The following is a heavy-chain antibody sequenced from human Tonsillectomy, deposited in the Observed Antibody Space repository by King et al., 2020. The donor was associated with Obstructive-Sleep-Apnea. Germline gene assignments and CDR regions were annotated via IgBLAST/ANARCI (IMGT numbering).Heavy chain of an antibody. D-gene: IGHD6-13*01. J-gene: IGHJ6*02. V-gene: IGHV1-8*01. CDR3: ARFKRGSSSWFYYYGMDV. CDR1: GYTFTSYD. CDR2: MNPNSGNT. Sequence: QRQLVQSGAEVKKPGASVKVSCKASGYTFTSYDINWVRQATGQGLEWMGWMNPNSGNTGYAQKFQGRVTITRNTSISTAYMELSSLRSEDTAVYYCARFKRGSSSWFYYYGMDVWGQGTTVTVSS.